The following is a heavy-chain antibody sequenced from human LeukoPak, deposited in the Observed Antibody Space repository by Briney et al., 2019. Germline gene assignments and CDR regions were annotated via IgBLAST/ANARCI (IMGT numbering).Heavy chain of an antibody. Sequence: PSETLSLTCTVSGGSISGDYWSWIRQPPGSGLEWIGYMYYTGTTSYNPSLNSRVAMSVDTSKKHFSLKLSSVTAADTAVYYCARSSITTIPSSGSFDIWGQGTMVIVSS. D-gene: IGHD3-22*01. J-gene: IGHJ3*02. CDR3: ARSSITTIPSSGSFDI. CDR2: MYYTGTT. V-gene: IGHV4-59*08. CDR1: GGSISGDY.